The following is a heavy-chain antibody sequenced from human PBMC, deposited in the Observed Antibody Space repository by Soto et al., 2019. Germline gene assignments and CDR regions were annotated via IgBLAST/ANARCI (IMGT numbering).Heavy chain of an antibody. CDR1: GFTFSSYG. D-gene: IGHD6-13*01. Sequence: QVQLVESGGGVVQPGRSLRLSCAASGFTFSSYGMHWVRQAPGKGLEWVAVISYDGSNKYYADSVKGRFTISRDNSKNTLYLQMNSLRAEDTAVYYCANGPAAGPNSEVAPAFNWGQGTLVTVSS. V-gene: IGHV3-30*18. J-gene: IGHJ4*02. CDR3: ANGPAAGPNSEVAPAFN. CDR2: ISYDGSNK.